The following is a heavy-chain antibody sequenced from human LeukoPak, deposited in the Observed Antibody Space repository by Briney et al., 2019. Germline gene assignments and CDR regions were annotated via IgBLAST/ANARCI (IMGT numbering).Heavy chain of an antibody. V-gene: IGHV1-24*01. CDR3: ARPAAPAFGHYYDISGWALDI. Sequence: ASVKVSCKVSGYTLTELSMHWVRQAPGKGLEWMGGFDPEDGETIYAQKFQGRVTMTEDTSTDTAYMELSSLRSEDTAVYYCARPAAPAFGHYYDISGWALDIWGQGTMVTVSS. D-gene: IGHD3-22*01. J-gene: IGHJ3*02. CDR2: FDPEDGET. CDR1: GYTLTELS.